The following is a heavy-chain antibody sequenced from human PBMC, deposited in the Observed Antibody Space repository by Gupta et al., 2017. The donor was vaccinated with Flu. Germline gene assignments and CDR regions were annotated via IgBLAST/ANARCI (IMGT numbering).Heavy chain of an antibody. Sequence: EVQLVESGGGLVQPGGSLRLSCAASGSIFSNSWMSWVRQAPGKGLEWVANIKEDGSEKYYAESVRGRFTISRDNAKNSLYLQMNSLRAEDTAIYYCARDDPRLVGATDYWGQGTLVTVSS. CDR2: IKEDGSEK. CDR1: GSIFSNSW. V-gene: IGHV3-7*04. CDR3: ARDDPRLVGATDY. J-gene: IGHJ4*02. D-gene: IGHD1-26*01.